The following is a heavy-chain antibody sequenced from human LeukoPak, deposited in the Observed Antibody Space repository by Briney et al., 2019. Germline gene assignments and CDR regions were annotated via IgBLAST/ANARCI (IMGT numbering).Heavy chain of an antibody. CDR2: ITWDSSSI. V-gene: IGHV3-9*01. CDR3: IKSRWIYNWFDP. D-gene: IGHD2-2*03. CDR1: GFPHEDYA. Sequence: PGSSVSLSCGASGFPHEDYAMLWAREARGKAVEWVIGITWDSSSIAYADSVKGRFTISRDNANNSLYLQTNSLRAEGTDLYYWIKSRWIYNWFDPWGQGTLVTVSS. J-gene: IGHJ5*02.